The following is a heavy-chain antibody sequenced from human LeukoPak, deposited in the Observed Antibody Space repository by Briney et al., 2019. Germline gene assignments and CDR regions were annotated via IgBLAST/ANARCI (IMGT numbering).Heavy chain of an antibody. J-gene: IGHJ4*02. Sequence: SGGSLTLSCGVSGFTFSSYGMHWARQAPGQGRGWVAVISNDGSNNAYADSVRGRFTSSRDNSKNTLYLQMNSLRGEDTAVYYGAKGSSSMQQRGYFDYWGQGTLVTVSS. CDR3: AKGSSSMQQRGYFDY. D-gene: IGHD6-13*01. V-gene: IGHV3-30*18. CDR2: ISNDGSNN. CDR1: GFTFSSYG.